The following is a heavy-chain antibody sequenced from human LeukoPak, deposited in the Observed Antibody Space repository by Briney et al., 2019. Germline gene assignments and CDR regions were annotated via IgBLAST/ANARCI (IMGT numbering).Heavy chain of an antibody. V-gene: IGHV4-34*01. D-gene: IGHD3-10*01. CDR3: ARGRYGSGSYYDDY. CDR2: INHSGST. Sequence: SETLSLTCAVCGGSFSGYYWSWIRQPPGKGLEWIGEINHSGSTNYNPSLKSRVTISVDTSKNQFSLNLSSVTAADTAVYYCARGRYGSGSYYDDYWGQGTLVTVSS. CDR1: GGSFSGYY. J-gene: IGHJ4*02.